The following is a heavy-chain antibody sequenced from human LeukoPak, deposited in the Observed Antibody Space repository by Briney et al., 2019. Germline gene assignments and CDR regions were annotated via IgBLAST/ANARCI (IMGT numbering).Heavy chain of an antibody. CDR3: ARLLFCTNTSCHDY. CDR2: IGSSGYTR. D-gene: IGHD2-2*01. Sequence: GGSLRLSCAASGFTFSHHEMYWVRQAPGKGLEWVSYIGSSGYTRYYADSVKGRFTMSRDNAENSLYLQMNSLRAEDTAVYYCARLLFCTNTSCHDYWGQGTLVTVSS. J-gene: IGHJ4*02. V-gene: IGHV3-48*03. CDR1: GFTFSHHE.